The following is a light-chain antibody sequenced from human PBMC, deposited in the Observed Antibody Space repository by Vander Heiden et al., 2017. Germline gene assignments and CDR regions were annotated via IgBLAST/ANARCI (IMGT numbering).Light chain of an antibody. V-gene: IGLV3-25*03. CDR3: QSADSSGPL. CDR1: ALPKQY. CDR2: TDT. Sequence: SYELTQPPSVSVSPGQTARITCSGDALPKQYAYWYQQKPGQAPVLVIYTDTERPAGISERFSGSSSRTTVTLTISGVQAEDEADYYCQSADSSGPLFGAGTKVTVL. J-gene: IGLJ1*01.